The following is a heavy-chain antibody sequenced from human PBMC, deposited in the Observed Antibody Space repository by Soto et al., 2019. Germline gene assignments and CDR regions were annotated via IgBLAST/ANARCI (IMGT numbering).Heavy chain of an antibody. CDR2: TFSGGNT. CDR3: ARKPPSAIQGWAFGMDV. CDR1: GFSISSNY. D-gene: IGHD2-21*01. J-gene: IGHJ6*02. Sequence: ELQLVETGGGLIQTGGALRLYCAASGFSISSNYIAWVRQPPGKGLEWVSTTFSGGNTEYAASVKGRSSISRDNHKNTLYLQMDNLRVEDTAVYYCARKPPSAIQGWAFGMDVWGQGTTVAVSS. V-gene: IGHV3-53*02.